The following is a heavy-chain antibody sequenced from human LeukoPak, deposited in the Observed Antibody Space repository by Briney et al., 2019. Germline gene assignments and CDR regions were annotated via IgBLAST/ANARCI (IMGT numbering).Heavy chain of an antibody. Sequence: GGSLRLSCAASGFTVKDNFMSWVRQAPGKGLEWVSVLYSGGATYYADSVKGRFTISRDNSKNTLYLQMNSLRAEDTAVYYCAKEEGIVATIKPHDYWGQGTLVTVSS. CDR3: AKEEGIVATIKPHDY. J-gene: IGHJ4*02. CDR1: GFTVKDNF. V-gene: IGHV3-53*01. CDR2: LYSGGAT. D-gene: IGHD5-12*01.